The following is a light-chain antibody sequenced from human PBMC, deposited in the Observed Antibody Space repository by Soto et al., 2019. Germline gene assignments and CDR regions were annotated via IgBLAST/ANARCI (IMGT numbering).Light chain of an antibody. CDR2: GAS. J-gene: IGKJ1*01. CDR3: QQYNDWPHT. Sequence: EIVMTQSPATLAVSPGEGATLSCRASQSVDSNLAWYQQQPGQAPRLLIYGASTRATGLPAKYSGSGSGTDFTLTISSLQSEDFAVYYCQQYNDWPHTFGQGTKVEIK. CDR1: QSVDSN. V-gene: IGKV3-15*01.